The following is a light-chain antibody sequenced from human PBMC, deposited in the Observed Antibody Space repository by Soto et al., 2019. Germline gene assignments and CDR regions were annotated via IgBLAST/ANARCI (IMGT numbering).Light chain of an antibody. J-gene: IGKJ2*01. CDR2: GAS. CDR3: QQYGSPPQT. V-gene: IGKV3-20*01. CDR1: QSVSGSY. Sequence: EIVLTQSPGTLSLSPGERATLSCRASQSVSGSYLAWYQQKLGQAPRLLIYGASNRATGIPDRFSGSGSKTDFTLTISRLESEDFAVYYCQQYGSPPQTFGQGTKLEIK.